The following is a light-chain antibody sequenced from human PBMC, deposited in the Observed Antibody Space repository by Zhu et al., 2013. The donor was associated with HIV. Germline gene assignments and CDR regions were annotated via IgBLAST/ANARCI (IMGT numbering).Light chain of an antibody. CDR1: QGISSA. V-gene: IGKV1-13*02. CDR2: NAS. Sequence: IQLTQSPSFLSASVGDRVTITCRASQGISSALAWYHQKPGKGPKLLIYNASSLESGVPSRFSGSGSGTAFTLTISSLQPEDFATYYCQQFNSYPVTFGGGTKVEIK. CDR3: QQFNSYPVT. J-gene: IGKJ4*01.